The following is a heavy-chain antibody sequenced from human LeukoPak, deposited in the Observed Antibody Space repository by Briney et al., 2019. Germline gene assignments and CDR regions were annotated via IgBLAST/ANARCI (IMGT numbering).Heavy chain of an antibody. V-gene: IGHV3-74*01. Sequence: PGGSLRLSCAASLFTFSSYWMHWVRQAPGKGLVWVSFITSDGSSTSYADYVKGRFTISRDNAKNMLYLQMNSLRAADTAVYYCARDGSLPDYWGQGTLVTVSS. CDR3: ARDGSLPDY. CDR1: LFTFSSYW. D-gene: IGHD5-12*01. CDR2: ITSDGSST. J-gene: IGHJ4*02.